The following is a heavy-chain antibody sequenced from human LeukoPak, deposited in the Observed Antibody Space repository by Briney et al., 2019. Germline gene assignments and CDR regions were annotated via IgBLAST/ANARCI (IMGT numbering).Heavy chain of an antibody. J-gene: IGHJ6*02. Sequence: ASVTVPCKASGYTFTSYVINWVRQATGQGLEWMGWMNPNSGNTGYAQKFQGRVTMTRNTSISTAYMELSSLRSEDTAVYYCARGPDYYYYYGMDVWGQGTTVTVSS. CDR3: ARGPDYYYYYGMDV. V-gene: IGHV1-8*01. CDR2: MNPNSGNT. CDR1: GYTFTSYV.